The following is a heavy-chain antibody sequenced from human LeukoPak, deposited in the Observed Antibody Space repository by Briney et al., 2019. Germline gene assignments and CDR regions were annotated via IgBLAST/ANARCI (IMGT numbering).Heavy chain of an antibody. J-gene: IGHJ5*02. CDR1: GCTFTSYG. D-gene: IGHD1-26*01. Sequence: ASVKVSCKASGCTFTSYGISWVRQAPGQGLEWMGWISAYNGNTNYAQKLQGRVTMTTDTSTSTAYMELRSLRSDDTGVHYCARAGGNSPPRWFDPWGQGTLVTVSS. CDR2: ISAYNGNT. CDR3: ARAGGNSPPRWFDP. V-gene: IGHV1-18*01.